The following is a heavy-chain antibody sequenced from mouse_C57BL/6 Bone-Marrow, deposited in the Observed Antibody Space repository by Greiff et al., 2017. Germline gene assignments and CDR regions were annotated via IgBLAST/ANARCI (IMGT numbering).Heavy chain of an antibody. J-gene: IGHJ2*01. D-gene: IGHD1-1*01. Sequence: QVQLQQSGAELAKPGASVKLSCKASGYTFTSYWMHWVTQRPGQGLEWIGYINPSSGYTKYNQKFKDKATLTADKSSSTAYMQLSSLTYEDSASNITTVVATDYFDYWGQGTTLTVSS. CDR2: INPSSGYT. CDR3: TVVATDYFDY. CDR1: GYTFTSYW. V-gene: IGHV1-7*01.